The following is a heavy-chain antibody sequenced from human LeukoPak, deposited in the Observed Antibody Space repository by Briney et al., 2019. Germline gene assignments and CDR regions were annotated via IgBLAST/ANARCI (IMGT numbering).Heavy chain of an antibody. J-gene: IGHJ4*02. Sequence: SETLSLTCTVSGGSISSYYWSWIRQPPGKGLEWIGYIYYSGSTNYNPSLKSRVTISVDTSKNQFSLKLSSVTAADTAVYYCARDQPDYGGNSGPFDYWGQGTLVTVSS. D-gene: IGHD4-23*01. CDR2: IYYSGST. V-gene: IGHV4-59*01. CDR1: GGSISSYY. CDR3: ARDQPDYGGNSGPFDY.